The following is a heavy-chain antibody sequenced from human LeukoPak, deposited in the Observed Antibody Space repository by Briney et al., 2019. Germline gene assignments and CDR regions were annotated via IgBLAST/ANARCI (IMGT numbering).Heavy chain of an antibody. D-gene: IGHD6-13*01. Sequence: SETLSLTCAVYGGSFSGYYWSWIRQPPGKGLEWIGEINHSGSTYYNPSLKSRVTISVDTSKNQFSLKLSSVTAADTAVYYCARLLLVRGTQGRFDYWGQGTLVTVSS. CDR2: INHSGST. J-gene: IGHJ4*02. CDR1: GGSFSGYY. CDR3: ARLLLVRGTQGRFDY. V-gene: IGHV4-34*01.